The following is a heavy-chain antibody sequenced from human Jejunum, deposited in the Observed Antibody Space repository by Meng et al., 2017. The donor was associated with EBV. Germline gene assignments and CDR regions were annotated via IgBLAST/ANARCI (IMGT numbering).Heavy chain of an antibody. CDR3: ARGGPDFGDYVPFDY. CDR1: GDSITRGAYL. J-gene: IGHJ4*02. D-gene: IGHD4-17*01. Sequence: QLPVQESGSGLGKPSQTLSLTCAVSGDSITRGAYLWGWLRQPPGKGLEWFGNIYHIGSTYYNPSLKSRVTISVDRSKNQFSLKLTSVTAADTAVYYCARGGPDFGDYVPFDYWGQGTLVTVSS. V-gene: IGHV4-30-2*01. CDR2: IYHIGST.